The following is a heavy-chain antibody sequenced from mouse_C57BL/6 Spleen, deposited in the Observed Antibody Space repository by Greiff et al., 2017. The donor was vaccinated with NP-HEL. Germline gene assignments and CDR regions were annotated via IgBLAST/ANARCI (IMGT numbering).Heavy chain of an antibody. Sequence: QVQLQQPGAELVRPGSSVKLSCKASGYTFTSYWMHWVKQRPIQGLEWIGNIDPSDSETHYNQKFKDKATLTVDKSSSTAYMQLSILTSEDSAVYYCARWSSNYVCAMDYWGQGTSVTVSS. CDR1: GYTFTSYW. V-gene: IGHV1-52*01. D-gene: IGHD2-5*01. CDR3: ARWSSNYVCAMDY. CDR2: IDPSDSET. J-gene: IGHJ4*01.